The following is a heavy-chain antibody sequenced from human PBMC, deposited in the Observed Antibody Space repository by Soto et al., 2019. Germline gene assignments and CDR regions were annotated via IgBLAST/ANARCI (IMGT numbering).Heavy chain of an antibody. Sequence: QVQLQESGPGLGKPSETLSLTCTVSGGSISSYYWSWIRQPPGKGLEWFGYIYYSGSNNYNPSLTSRFTISVDTSKNQFSLKLSSVTAADMAVYYCARGKAFGDGYNYVPNYYYGMDVWGQGTTVTVSS. CDR2: IYYSGSN. D-gene: IGHD5-12*01. CDR3: ARGKAFGDGYNYVPNYYYGMDV. V-gene: IGHV4-59*01. CDR1: GGSISSYY. J-gene: IGHJ6*02.